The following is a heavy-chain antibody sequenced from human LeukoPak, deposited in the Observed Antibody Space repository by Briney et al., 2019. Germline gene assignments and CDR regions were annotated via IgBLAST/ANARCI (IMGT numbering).Heavy chain of an antibody. CDR3: ATAVSGYSSGWYGGGFDY. D-gene: IGHD6-19*01. CDR2: IYPGDSDT. CDR1: GYSFTSYW. V-gene: IGHV5-51*01. Sequence: GESLKISCKGSGYSFTSYWIGWVRQMPGKGREWMGIIYPGDSDTRYSPSFQGQVTISADKSISTAYLQWSSLKASDTAMYYCATAVSGYSSGWYGGGFDYWGQGTLVTVSS. J-gene: IGHJ4*02.